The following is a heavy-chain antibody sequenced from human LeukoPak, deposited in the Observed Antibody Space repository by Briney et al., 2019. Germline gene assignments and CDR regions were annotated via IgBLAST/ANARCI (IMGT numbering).Heavy chain of an antibody. V-gene: IGHV4-59*01. CDR1: GGSISSYY. CDR3: ARVGYYDFWSGYYGLEDNWFDP. Sequence: PSETLSLTCAVSGGSISSYYWSWIRQPPGKGLEWIGYIYYSGSTNYNPSLKSRVTISVDTSKNQFSLKLSSVTAADTAVYYCARVGYYDFWSGYYGLEDNWFDPWGQGTLVTVSS. D-gene: IGHD3-3*01. CDR2: IYYSGST. J-gene: IGHJ5*02.